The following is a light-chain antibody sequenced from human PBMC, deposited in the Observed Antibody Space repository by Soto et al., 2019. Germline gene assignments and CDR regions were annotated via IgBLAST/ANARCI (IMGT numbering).Light chain of an antibody. J-gene: IGKJ5*01. Sequence: EIVMTHSPATLSVSPWESATLSCRASQSVSSNLAWHQQKPGQAPRILMYDASTRATGISARFSGSGSGTEFTLTISSLQSEDFAVYYCQQYHNWPITFGQGTRLEIK. V-gene: IGKV3-15*01. CDR3: QQYHNWPIT. CDR1: QSVSSN. CDR2: DAS.